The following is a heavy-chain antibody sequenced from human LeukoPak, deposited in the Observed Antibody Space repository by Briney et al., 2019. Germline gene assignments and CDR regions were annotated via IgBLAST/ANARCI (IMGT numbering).Heavy chain of an antibody. CDR1: GFTFSSYE. V-gene: IGHV3-48*03. CDR2: IRSGGSTI. CDR3: ARSTIINAFDI. J-gene: IGHJ3*02. D-gene: IGHD3-10*01. Sequence: GGSLRLSCAASGFTFSSYEMNWVRQAPGKGLEWVSYIRSGGSTIYYAGSVKGRFTISRDNAKNSLYLQMNSLRAEDTAVYYCARSTIINAFDIWGQGTMVTVSS.